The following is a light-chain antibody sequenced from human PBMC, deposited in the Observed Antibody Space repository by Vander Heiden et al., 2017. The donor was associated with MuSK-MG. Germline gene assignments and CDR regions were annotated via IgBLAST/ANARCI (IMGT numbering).Light chain of an antibody. CDR1: QGISNY. Sequence: DIQMTQSPSSLSASVGDRVTITCRASQGISNYLAWYQQKPGKVPKLLIYAASTLQSGVACRFSGSGSGTDFTLTISSLQTEDVATYYCPGGFTFGHGTKVDIK. J-gene: IGKJ3*01. CDR2: AAS. V-gene: IGKV1-27*01. CDR3: PGGFT.